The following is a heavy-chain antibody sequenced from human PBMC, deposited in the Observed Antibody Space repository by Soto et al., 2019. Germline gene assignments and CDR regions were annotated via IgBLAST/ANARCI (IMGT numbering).Heavy chain of an antibody. V-gene: IGHV3-33*01. Sequence: QVQLVESGGGVVKPGRSLRLSCAASGLTFSSYGMHWVRQAPGKGLEWVAVIWFDGSNKFYADSVKGRFTISRDNSKNTVSLQMNSLRDEDSAAYYCATTGPYWGQGTLVTVSS. CDR1: GLTFSSYG. CDR3: ATTGPY. J-gene: IGHJ4*02. CDR2: IWFDGSNK.